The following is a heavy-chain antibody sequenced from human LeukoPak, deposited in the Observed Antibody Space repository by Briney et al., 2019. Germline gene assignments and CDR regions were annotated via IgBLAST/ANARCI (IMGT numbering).Heavy chain of an antibody. V-gene: IGHV5-51*01. Sequence: GESQKISCKGSGYSFTSYWIGWVRQMPGKGLEWMGIIYPGDSGTRYSPSFQGQVTISADKSISTAYLQWSSLKASDTAMYYCARSREAYGSGGDAFDIWGQGTMVTVSS. CDR2: IYPGDSGT. CDR3: ARSREAYGSGGDAFDI. J-gene: IGHJ3*02. D-gene: IGHD3-10*01. CDR1: GYSFTSYW.